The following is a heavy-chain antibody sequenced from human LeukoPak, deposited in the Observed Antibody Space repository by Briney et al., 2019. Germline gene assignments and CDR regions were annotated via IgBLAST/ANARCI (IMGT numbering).Heavy chain of an antibody. CDR3: AKGPMVRGVIIRRYYYGMDV. J-gene: IGHJ6*02. CDR2: ISGSGGST. V-gene: IGHV3-23*01. CDR1: GFTFSSYA. D-gene: IGHD3-10*01. Sequence: GGSLRLSCAASGFTFSSYAMSWVRQAPGKGLEWVSAISGSGGSTYYADSVKGRFTISRDNSKNTLYLQMNSLRAEDTAVYYCAKGPMVRGVIIRRYYYGMDVWGQGTTVTVSS.